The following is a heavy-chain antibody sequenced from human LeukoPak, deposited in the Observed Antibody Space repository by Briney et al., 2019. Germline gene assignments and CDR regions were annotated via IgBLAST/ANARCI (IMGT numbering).Heavy chain of an antibody. CDR1: GYTFTSYA. CDR3: AREQGGSGTYGVDY. V-gene: IGHV1-3*01. CDR2: INAGNGNT. Sequence: ASVKVSCKASGYTFTSYAMHWVRQAPGQRLEWMGWINAGNGNTKYSQKLQGRVTMTTDTSTSTAYMELRSLRSDDTAVYYCAREQGGSGTYGVDYWGQGTLVTVSS. D-gene: IGHD1-26*01. J-gene: IGHJ4*02.